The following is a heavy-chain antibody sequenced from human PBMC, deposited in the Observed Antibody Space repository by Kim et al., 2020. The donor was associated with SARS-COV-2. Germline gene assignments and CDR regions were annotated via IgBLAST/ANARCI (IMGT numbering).Heavy chain of an antibody. CDR1: GGTFSSYA. J-gene: IGHJ6*02. Sequence: SVKVSCKASGGTFSSYAISWVRKAPGQGLEWMGGIIPIFGTANYAQKFQGRVTITADKSTSTAYMELSSLRSEDTAVYYCARDGGYCSSTSCSYYYYYGMDVWGQGTTVTVSS. V-gene: IGHV1-69*06. CDR3: ARDGGYCSSTSCSYYYYYGMDV. CDR2: IIPIFGTA. D-gene: IGHD2-2*01.